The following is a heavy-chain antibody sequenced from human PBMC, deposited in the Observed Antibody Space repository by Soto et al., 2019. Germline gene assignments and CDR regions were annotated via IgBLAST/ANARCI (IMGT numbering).Heavy chain of an antibody. V-gene: IGHV1-46*03. J-gene: IGHJ6*03. CDR2: INPSGGST. D-gene: IGHD1-1*01. CDR3: ARSFRYNWNDGRETFYYYMDV. Sequence: ASVKVSCKASGYTFTSYYMHWVRQAPGQGLEWMGIINPSGGSTSYAQKFQGRVTMTRDTSTSTVYMELSSLRSEDTAVYYCARSFRYNWNDGRETFYYYMDVWGKGTTVTVSS. CDR1: GYTFTSYY.